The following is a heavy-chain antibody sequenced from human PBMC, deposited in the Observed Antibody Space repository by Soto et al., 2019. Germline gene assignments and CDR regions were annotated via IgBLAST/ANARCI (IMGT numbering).Heavy chain of an antibody. D-gene: IGHD5-12*01. CDR2: INHSGST. Sequence: PSETLSLTCAVYGGSFSGYYWSWIRQPPGKGLEWIGEINHSGSTNYNPSLKSRVTISVDTSKNQFSLKLSSVTAADTAVYYCARSTDIVATTDYWGQGTLVTVS. CDR1: GGSFSGYY. J-gene: IGHJ4*02. CDR3: ARSTDIVATTDY. V-gene: IGHV4-34*01.